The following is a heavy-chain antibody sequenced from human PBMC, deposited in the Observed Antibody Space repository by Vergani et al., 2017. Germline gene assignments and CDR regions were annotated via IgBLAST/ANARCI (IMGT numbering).Heavy chain of an antibody. V-gene: IGHV4-59*10. CDR3: ARDGGEYDKDAIDV. D-gene: IGHD2-21*01. CDR1: GGSFSGYY. CDR2: IYTSGAT. J-gene: IGHJ3*01. Sequence: QVQLQQWCAGLLKPSETLSLTCAVYGGSFSGYYWSWIRQPPGKGLEWIGRIYTSGATNYNPSLRSRAIMSVDASKKQYSLKLTSVTAADTAVYYCARDGGEYDKDAIDVWGQGTKVTVTS.